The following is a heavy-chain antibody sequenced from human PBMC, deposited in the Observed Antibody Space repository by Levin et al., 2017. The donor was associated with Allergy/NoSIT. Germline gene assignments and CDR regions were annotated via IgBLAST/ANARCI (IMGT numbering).Heavy chain of an antibody. V-gene: IGHV4-34*01. J-gene: IGHJ4*02. D-gene: IGHD6-19*01. CDR2: INHSGST. Sequence: GSLRLSCAVYGGSFSGYYWSWIRQPPGKGLEWSGEINHSGSTNYNPSPKSGVTISVDTSTNQFSLNLSSVTAADTAVSYCARDIAVADTDFDYWGQGTLVTVSS. CDR1: GGSFSGYY. CDR3: ARDIAVADTDFDY.